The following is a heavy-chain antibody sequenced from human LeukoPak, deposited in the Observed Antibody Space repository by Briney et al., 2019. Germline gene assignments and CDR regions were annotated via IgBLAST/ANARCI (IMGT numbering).Heavy chain of an antibody. CDR2: IAYDGSNK. Sequence: GTSLRLSCAAFGFIFDTYGMLWVRQAPGKGLEWVAVIAYDGSNKYHADSVKGRFTISRDNSKNTLYLQMNSLRGEDTAVYYCAKEKAIGTINYGLDVWGQGTTVTVSS. V-gene: IGHV3-30*18. J-gene: IGHJ6*02. CDR3: AKEKAIGTINYGLDV. D-gene: IGHD1-1*01. CDR1: GFIFDTYG.